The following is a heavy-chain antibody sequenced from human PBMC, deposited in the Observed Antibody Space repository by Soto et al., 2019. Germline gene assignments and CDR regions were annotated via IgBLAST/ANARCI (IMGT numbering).Heavy chain of an antibody. CDR2: ISGSGGST. CDR1: GFTFSSYA. Sequence: GGSLRLSCAASGFTFSSYAMSWVRQAPGKGLEWVSAISGSGGSTYYADSVKGRFTISRDNSKNTLYLQMNSLRAEDTAVYYCAKVRYYDFWSGHDYWGQGTLVTVSS. CDR3: AKVRYYDFWSGHDY. J-gene: IGHJ4*02. V-gene: IGHV3-23*01. D-gene: IGHD3-3*01.